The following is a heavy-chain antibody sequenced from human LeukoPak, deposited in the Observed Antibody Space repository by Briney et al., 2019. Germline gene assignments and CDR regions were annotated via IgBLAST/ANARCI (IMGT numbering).Heavy chain of an antibody. J-gene: IGHJ4*02. Sequence: SETLSLACTVSGDSLSYYYWSWIRQPAGKGLDWIGRIYSSGTTDYNSSLQSRVTMSLDTSKNQFSLKLRSVAAADTAVYYCARNGGSFSLDYFFDYWGQGTLVTVSS. V-gene: IGHV4-4*07. CDR1: GDSLSYYY. D-gene: IGHD1-26*01. CDR3: ARNGGSFSLDYFFDY. CDR2: IYSSGTT.